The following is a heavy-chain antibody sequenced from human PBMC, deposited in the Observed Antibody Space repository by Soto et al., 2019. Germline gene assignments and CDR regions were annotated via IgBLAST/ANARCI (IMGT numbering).Heavy chain of an antibody. D-gene: IGHD2-15*01. V-gene: IGHV4-39*01. CDR1: GGSISSSSFH. J-gene: IGHJ5*02. CDR2: IYYSGST. Sequence: SETLSLTCTVSGGSISSSSFHWGWIRQPPGKGLEWIGSIYYSGSTYYSPSLKSRVTISVDTSKNQFSLKLSSVTAADTAVYYRAGRERVAGTDWWFDPWGQGTLVT. CDR3: AGRERVAGTDWWFDP.